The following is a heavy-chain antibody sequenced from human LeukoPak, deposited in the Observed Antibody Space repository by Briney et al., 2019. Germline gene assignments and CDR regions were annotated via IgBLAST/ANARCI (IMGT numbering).Heavy chain of an antibody. CDR1: GGSISSSRW. J-gene: IGHJ4*02. V-gene: IGHV4-4*02. CDR3: ATETRLYDDSGYYWYFDY. Sequence: SGTLSLTCAVSGGSISSSRWWSWVRQPPGKGLEWIGEIYHSGSTNYNPSLKSRVTISVDKSKNHFSLKLSSVTAADTAVYYCATETRLYDDSGYYWYFDYWGQGTLVTVSS. D-gene: IGHD3-22*01. CDR2: IYHSGST.